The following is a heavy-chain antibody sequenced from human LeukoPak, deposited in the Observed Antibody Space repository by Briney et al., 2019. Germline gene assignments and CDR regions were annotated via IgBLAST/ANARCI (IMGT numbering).Heavy chain of an antibody. CDR2: INHNGNVN. Sequence: GGSLRLSCAASGFTFSTYWMSWVRQAPGKGPEWVANINHNGNVNYYVDSVKGRFTISRDNAKNSLYLQMSNLRAEDTAVYFCARGGGLDVWGQGATVTVSS. CDR1: GFTFSTYW. CDR3: ARGGGLDV. D-gene: IGHD3-16*01. J-gene: IGHJ6*02. V-gene: IGHV3-7*03.